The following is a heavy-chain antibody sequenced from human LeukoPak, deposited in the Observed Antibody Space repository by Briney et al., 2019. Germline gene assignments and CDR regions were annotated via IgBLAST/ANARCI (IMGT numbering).Heavy chain of an antibody. CDR3: ARDKRSKDIVVVPAAVDY. Sequence: PGASLRLSCAASGFTFSSYAMSWVRQAPGKGLEWVSAISSSSSYIYYADSVKGRFTISRDNAKNSLYLLMNSLRAEDTAVYYCARDKRSKDIVVVPAAVDYWGQGTLVTVSS. J-gene: IGHJ4*02. D-gene: IGHD2-2*01. V-gene: IGHV3-21*01. CDR2: ISSSSSYI. CDR1: GFTFSSYA.